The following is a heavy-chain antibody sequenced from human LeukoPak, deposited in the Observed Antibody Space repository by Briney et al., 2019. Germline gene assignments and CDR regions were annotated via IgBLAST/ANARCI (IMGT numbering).Heavy chain of an antibody. Sequence: NPSETLSLTCTVSGGSISSSSYYWGWIRQPPGKGLEWIGSIYYSGSTYYNPSLKSRVTISVDTSKNPFSLKLSSVTAADTAVYYCARRDYYDSSGYYHWGQGTLVTVSS. D-gene: IGHD3-22*01. CDR3: ARRDYYDSSGYYH. CDR2: IYYSGST. J-gene: IGHJ5*02. V-gene: IGHV4-39*01. CDR1: GGSISSSSYY.